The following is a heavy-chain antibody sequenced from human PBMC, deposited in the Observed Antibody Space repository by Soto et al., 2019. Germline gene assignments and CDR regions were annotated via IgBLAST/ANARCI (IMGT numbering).Heavy chain of an antibody. CDR1: GFTFSSYS. J-gene: IGHJ3*02. V-gene: IGHV3-21*01. D-gene: IGHD2-15*01. Sequence: GGSLRLSCAASGFTFSSYSMNWVRQAPGKGLEWVSSISSSSSYIYYADSVKGRFTISRDNAKNSLYLQMNSLRAEDTAVYYCARGHSDIVVVLAPHMLIWGQGTMVTVSS. CDR3: ARGHSDIVVVLAPHMLI. CDR2: ISSSSSYI.